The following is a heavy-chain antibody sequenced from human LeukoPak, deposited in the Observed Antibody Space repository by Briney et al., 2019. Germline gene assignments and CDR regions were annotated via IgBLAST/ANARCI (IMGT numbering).Heavy chain of an antibody. J-gene: IGHJ5*02. CDR1: GYTFTSYY. CDR3: ARCPTGTRTENWFDP. CDR2: INPSGGST. Sequence: GASVKVSCKASGYTFTSYYMHWVRQAPGQGLEWMGIINPSGGSTSYARKFQGRVTMTRDTSTSTVYMELSSLRSEDTAVYYCARCPTGTRTENWFDPWGQGTLVTVSS. V-gene: IGHV1-46*01. D-gene: IGHD1-1*01.